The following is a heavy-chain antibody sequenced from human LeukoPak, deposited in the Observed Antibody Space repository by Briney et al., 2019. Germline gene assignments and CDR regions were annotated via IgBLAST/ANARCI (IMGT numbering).Heavy chain of an antibody. J-gene: IGHJ6*02. D-gene: IGHD3-9*01. V-gene: IGHV3-30*04. Sequence: GGSLRLSCAASGFTFSSYAMPWVRQAPGKGLEWVAVISYDGSNKYYADSVKGRFTISRDNSKNTLYLQMNSLRAEDTAVYYCARAPGYDILTGYRYYYYGMDVWGQGTTVTVSS. CDR3: ARAPGYDILTGYRYYYYGMDV. CDR2: ISYDGSNK. CDR1: GFTFSSYA.